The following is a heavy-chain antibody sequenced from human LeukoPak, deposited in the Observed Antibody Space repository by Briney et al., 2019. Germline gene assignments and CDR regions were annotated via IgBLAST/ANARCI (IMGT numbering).Heavy chain of an antibody. CDR1: GGSISSGSYY. J-gene: IGHJ6*02. CDR3: ARDRHYGLDV. CDR2: IYYRGST. V-gene: IGHV4-30-4*01. Sequence: SQTLSLTCTVSGGSISSGSYYWSWIRRPPGKGLEWIGYIYYRGSTYYNPSLKGRVTISLDTSKSQFSMNLSSVTAADTAVYYCARDRHYGLDVWGQGTTVTVSS.